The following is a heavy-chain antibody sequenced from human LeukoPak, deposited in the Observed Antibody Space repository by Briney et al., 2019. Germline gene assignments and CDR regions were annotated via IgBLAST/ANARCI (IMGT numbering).Heavy chain of an antibody. D-gene: IGHD3-9*01. Sequence: GASVKVSCKASGYTYTSFGITWVRQAPGQGLEWVGWISAYNGNTNYAPKLQGRVTMTTDTSTSTAYMELRSLRSDDTAVYYCVREGFPYFDWWDHYYYGMDVWGQGTTVTVSS. J-gene: IGHJ6*02. CDR1: GYTYTSFG. CDR2: ISAYNGNT. V-gene: IGHV1-18*01. CDR3: VREGFPYFDWWDHYYYGMDV.